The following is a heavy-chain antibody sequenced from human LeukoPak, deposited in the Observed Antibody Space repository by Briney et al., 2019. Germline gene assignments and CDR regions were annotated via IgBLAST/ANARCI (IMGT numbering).Heavy chain of an antibody. D-gene: IGHD6-13*01. CDR1: GYTFTSYD. CDR2: MNPNSGNT. Sequence: ASVKVSCTASGYTFTSYDINWVRQATGQGLEWMGWMNPNSGNTGYAQKFQGRVTMTRNTSISTAYMELSSLRSEDTAVYYCARGSWGIAAAGLSKFPTVGCYYYGMDVWGQGTTVTVSS. CDR3: ARGSWGIAAAGLSKFPTVGCYYYGMDV. J-gene: IGHJ6*02. V-gene: IGHV1-8*01.